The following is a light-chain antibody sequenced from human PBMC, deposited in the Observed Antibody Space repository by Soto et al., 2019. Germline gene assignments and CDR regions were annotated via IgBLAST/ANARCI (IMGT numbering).Light chain of an antibody. CDR3: QQSYSTPQT. CDR2: AAS. Sequence: DIQMTQSPSSLSASVGDRVTITCRASQSISSYLNWYQQKPGKAPKLLIYAASSLQSGVPSMFSDSGSGTDFTLTISSLQPEDVATYYCQQSYSTPQTFGQGTKVEIK. V-gene: IGKV1-39*01. CDR1: QSISSY. J-gene: IGKJ1*01.